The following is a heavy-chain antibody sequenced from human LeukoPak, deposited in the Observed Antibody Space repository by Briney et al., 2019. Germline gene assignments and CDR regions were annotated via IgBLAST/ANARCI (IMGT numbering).Heavy chain of an antibody. V-gene: IGHV1-69*13. Sequence: EASVKVSCTASGGTFSSYAISWVRQAPGQGLEWMGGIIPIFGTANYAQKFQGRVTITADESTSTAYMELSSLRSEDTAVYYCARAFYDSSGYYNSAIDYWGQGTLVTVSS. CDR1: GGTFSSYA. CDR2: IIPIFGTA. CDR3: ARAFYDSSGYYNSAIDY. D-gene: IGHD3-22*01. J-gene: IGHJ4*02.